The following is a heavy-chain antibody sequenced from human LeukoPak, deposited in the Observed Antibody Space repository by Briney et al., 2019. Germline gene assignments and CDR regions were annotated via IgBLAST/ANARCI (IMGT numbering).Heavy chain of an antibody. CDR1: GGSISSSSYY. CDR3: ARVYKNYYDSSADAFDI. J-gene: IGHJ3*02. V-gene: IGHV4-39*01. CDR2: IYYSGST. Sequence: PSETLSLTCTVSGGSISSSSYYWGWIRQPPGKGLEWIGSIYYSGSTYYNPSLKSRVTISVDTSKNQFSLKLSSVTAADTAVYYCARVYKNYYDSSADAFDIWGQGTMVTVSS. D-gene: IGHD3-22*01.